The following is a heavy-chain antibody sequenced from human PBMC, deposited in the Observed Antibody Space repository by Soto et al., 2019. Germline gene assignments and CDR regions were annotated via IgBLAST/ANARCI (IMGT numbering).Heavy chain of an antibody. CDR1: GGSISSGGYY. V-gene: IGHV4-31*03. Sequence: QVQLQESGPGLVKPSQTLSLTCTVSGGSISSGGYYWSWIRQHPGKGLEWIGYIYYSGSTYYNPSLTSRVTISVDTSKNPFSLKLSSVTAADTAVYYWARGGATVLRVGFDYWGQGTLVTVSS. CDR3: ARGGATVLRVGFDY. J-gene: IGHJ4*02. D-gene: IGHD3-16*01. CDR2: IYYSGST.